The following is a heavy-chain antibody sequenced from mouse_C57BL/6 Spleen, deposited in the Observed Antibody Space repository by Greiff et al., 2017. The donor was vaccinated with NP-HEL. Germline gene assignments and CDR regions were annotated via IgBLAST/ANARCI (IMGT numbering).Heavy chain of an antibody. CDR1: GYTFTDYN. Sequence: EVKLQESGPELVKPGASVKMSCKASGYTFTDYNMHWVKQRNGKSLEWIGYINPNNGGTSYNQKFKGKATLTVNKSTSTDYMELRSLTSEDSAVYYCARGFDYYGSWDAMDYWGQGTSVTVSS. CDR3: ARGFDYYGSWDAMDY. V-gene: IGHV1-22*01. D-gene: IGHD1-1*01. CDR2: INPNNGGT. J-gene: IGHJ4*01.